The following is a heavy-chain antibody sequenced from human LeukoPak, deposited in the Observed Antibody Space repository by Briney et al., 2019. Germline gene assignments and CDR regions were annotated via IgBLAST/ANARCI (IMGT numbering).Heavy chain of an antibody. Sequence: SETLSLTCTVSGGSISSYYWSWIRQPPGKGLEWIGYIYYSGSTNYNPSLKSRVTISVDTSKNQFSLKLSSVTAADTAVYYCASYYYDSSGYYKHNYWGQGTLVTVSS. CDR2: IYYSGST. J-gene: IGHJ4*02. D-gene: IGHD3-22*01. CDR1: GGSISSYY. CDR3: ASYYYDSSGYYKHNY. V-gene: IGHV4-59*01.